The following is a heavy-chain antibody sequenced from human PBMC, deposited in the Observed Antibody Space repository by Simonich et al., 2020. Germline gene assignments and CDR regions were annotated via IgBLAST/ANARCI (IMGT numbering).Heavy chain of an antibody. V-gene: IGHV4-34*01. CDR2: IYHSGST. D-gene: IGHD1-26*01. CDR1: GGSFSGYY. Sequence: QVQLQQWGAGLLKPSETLSLTCAFYGGSFSGYYWSWIRQPPGKGLEWIGSIYHSGSTYYNPSLKSRVTISVDTSKNQFSLKLSSVTAADTAVYYCANNKGWDWGQGTLVTVSS. J-gene: IGHJ4*02. CDR3: ANNKGWD.